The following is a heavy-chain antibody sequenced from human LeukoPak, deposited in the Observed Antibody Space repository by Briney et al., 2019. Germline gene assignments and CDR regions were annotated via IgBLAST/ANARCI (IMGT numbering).Heavy chain of an antibody. D-gene: IGHD6-13*01. J-gene: IGHJ4*02. CDR1: GGSISSSSYY. CDR3: ARAPAGTPLDY. V-gene: IGHV4-39*07. Sequence: SETLSLTCTVSGGSISSSSYYWGWIRQPPGKGLEWIGSIYYSGSTYYNPSLKSRVTISIDTSKNQFSLKLSSVTAADTAVYYCARAPAGTPLDYWGQGTLVTVSS. CDR2: IYYSGST.